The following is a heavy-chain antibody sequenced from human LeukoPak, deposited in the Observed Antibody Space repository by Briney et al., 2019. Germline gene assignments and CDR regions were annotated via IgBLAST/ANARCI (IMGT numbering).Heavy chain of an antibody. CDR2: LYHSGTT. J-gene: IGHJ4*02. V-gene: IGHV4-38-2*02. CDR3: ARALDSGSYWGLDY. Sequence: PSETLSLTCTVSGYSISSISSTYYWGWVRQSPGKGLEWIGSLYHSGTTYYNPSLQSRVTISIDMSKNQFSLKLSSVTAADTAVYYCARALDSGSYWGLDYWGQGTLVTVSS. CDR1: GYSISSISSTYY. D-gene: IGHD1-26*01.